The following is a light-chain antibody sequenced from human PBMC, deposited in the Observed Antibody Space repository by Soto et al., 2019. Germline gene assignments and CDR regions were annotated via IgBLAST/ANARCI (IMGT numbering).Light chain of an antibody. CDR2: GAS. CDR1: ESVSTN. J-gene: IGKJ5*01. Sequence: EIVLTQSPVTLSLSPGERATLSCRASESVSTNLAWYQQRPGQAPRLVIYGASTRATGIPARFSGGGSGTEFTLTISSLQSEDFAVYYCQQYHSWPPITFGQGTRLEIK. V-gene: IGKV3-15*01. CDR3: QQYHSWPPIT.